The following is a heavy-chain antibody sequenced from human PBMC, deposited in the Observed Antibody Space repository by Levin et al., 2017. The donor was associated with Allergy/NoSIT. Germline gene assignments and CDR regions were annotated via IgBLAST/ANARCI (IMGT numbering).Heavy chain of an antibody. CDR2: IYYSGST. CDR3: ARHTIQQLMGGGGFDP. D-gene: IGHD6-13*01. V-gene: IGHV4-59*08. CDR1: GGSISSYY. J-gene: IGHJ5*02. Sequence: SQTLSLTCTVSGGSISSYYWSWIRQPPGKGLEWIGYIYYSGSTNYNPSLKSRVTISVDTSKNQFSLKLSSVTAADTAVYYCARHTIQQLMGGGGFDPWGQGTLVTVSS.